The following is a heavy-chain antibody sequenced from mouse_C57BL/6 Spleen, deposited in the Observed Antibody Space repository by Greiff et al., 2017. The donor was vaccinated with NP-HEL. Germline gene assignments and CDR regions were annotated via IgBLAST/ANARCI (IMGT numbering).Heavy chain of an antibody. J-gene: IGHJ3*01. CDR1: GYTFTSYW. CDR3: ARSLDSSFAY. Sequence: QVQLKQPGAELVKPGASVKLSCKASGYTFTSYWMQWVKQRPGQGLEWIGEIDPSDSYTNYNQKFKGKATLTVDTSSSTAYMQLSSLTSEDSAVYYCARSLDSSFAYWGQGTLVTVSA. D-gene: IGHD3-2*01. V-gene: IGHV1-50*01. CDR2: IDPSDSYT.